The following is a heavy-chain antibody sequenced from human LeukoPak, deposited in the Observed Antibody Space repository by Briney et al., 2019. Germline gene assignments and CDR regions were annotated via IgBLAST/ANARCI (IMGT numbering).Heavy chain of an antibody. V-gene: IGHV3-7*01. D-gene: IGHD6-19*01. J-gene: IGHJ4*02. CDR2: IKQDGSEK. Sequence: PGGSLRLSCAASGFTFSSYWMSWVRQAPGKGLEWVANIKQDGSEKYYVDSVKRRFTISRDNAKNSLYLQMNSLRAEDTAVYYCARERYSSGWLFDYWGQGTLVTVSS. CDR1: GFTFSSYW. CDR3: ARERYSSGWLFDY.